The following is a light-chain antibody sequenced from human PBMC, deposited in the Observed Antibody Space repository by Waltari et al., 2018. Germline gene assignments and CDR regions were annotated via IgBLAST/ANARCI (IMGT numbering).Light chain of an antibody. J-gene: IGKJ1*01. Sequence: EVMMTQSPATLSVSPGERATLSCRASQSVGNNLAWFQERPGQAPRLRIFGASTRATGIPARFTGSGSGTEFTLTISSLQSEDFAVYYCQQYYITPPTFGQGTKVEI. CDR1: QSVGNN. V-gene: IGKV3-15*01. CDR2: GAS. CDR3: QQYYITPPT.